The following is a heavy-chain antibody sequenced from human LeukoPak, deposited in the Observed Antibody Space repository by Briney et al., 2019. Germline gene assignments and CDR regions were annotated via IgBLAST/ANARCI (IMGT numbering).Heavy chain of an antibody. Sequence: PSGTLSLTCAVFDDSIHTNKWWSRVRQPPGKGLEWIGEVSQTGTTYYDPSLTGRITISVDRSRNQFSLTLRSATAADTGVYYCASHMAVPGTRGFDDWGQGIPVTVSS. CDR2: VSQTGTT. D-gene: IGHD6-19*01. CDR3: ASHMAVPGTRGFDD. V-gene: IGHV4-4*02. CDR1: DDSIHTNKW. J-gene: IGHJ4*02.